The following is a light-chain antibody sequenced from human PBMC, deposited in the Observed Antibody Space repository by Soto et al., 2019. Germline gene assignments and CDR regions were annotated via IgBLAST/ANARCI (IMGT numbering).Light chain of an antibody. V-gene: IGKV1-5*01. Sequence: DIQMTQSPSTLSASVGDRVTITCRASQSISSWLAWYQQKPGKAPKLLIYAASTLQSGVPSRFSGGGSGTEFTLTINSLQPEDFATYYCQQLNSYPRTFGQGTKVDIK. CDR2: AAS. J-gene: IGKJ1*01. CDR1: QSISSW. CDR3: QQLNSYPRT.